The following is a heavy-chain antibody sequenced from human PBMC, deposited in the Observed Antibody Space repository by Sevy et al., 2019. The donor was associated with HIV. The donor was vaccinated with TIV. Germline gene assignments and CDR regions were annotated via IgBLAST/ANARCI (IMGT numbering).Heavy chain of an antibody. CDR2: ISSSGSSI. V-gene: IGHV3-48*03. D-gene: IGHD1-1*01. Sequence: GGSLRLSCTASGFTFSSYDMNWVRQAPGKGLEWVSKISSSGSSIYYADSVKGRFTISRDNAKNSLNLQMNSLRAEDTACYYCTGNGGAFDNGFDPWGQGTLVTVSS. CDR1: GFTFSSYD. CDR3: TGNGGAFDNGFDP. J-gene: IGHJ5*02.